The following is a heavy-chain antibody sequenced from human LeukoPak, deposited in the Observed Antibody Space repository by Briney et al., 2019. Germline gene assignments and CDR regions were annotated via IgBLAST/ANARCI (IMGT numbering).Heavy chain of an antibody. Sequence: SETLSLTCTVSVGSISSYYWSWIRQPPGKGLVWIGYIYYSGSTNYNPSLKSRVTISVDTSKNQFSMKLSYVTGADRAVYYCARRVAARRIFDYWGQGTLVTVSS. D-gene: IGHD6-6*01. J-gene: IGHJ4*02. CDR1: VGSISSYY. CDR3: ARRVAARRIFDY. CDR2: IYYSGST. V-gene: IGHV4-59*08.